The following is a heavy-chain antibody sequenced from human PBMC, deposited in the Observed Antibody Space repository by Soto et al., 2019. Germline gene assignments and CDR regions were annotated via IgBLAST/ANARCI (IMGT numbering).Heavy chain of an antibody. CDR2: LYHSGST. J-gene: IGHJ6*03. CDR1: GVSISRSNW. CDR3: ARANTAAGIYYYYYYYMDV. Sequence: PSETLSLTCSVSGVSISRSNWWTWVRQAPGKGLEWIGELYHSGSTNYNPSLKSRVTISVDTSKNHFSLKLSSVTAADTAVYYCARANTAAGIYYYYYYYMDVWGKGTTVTVSS. V-gene: IGHV4-4*02. D-gene: IGHD6-13*01.